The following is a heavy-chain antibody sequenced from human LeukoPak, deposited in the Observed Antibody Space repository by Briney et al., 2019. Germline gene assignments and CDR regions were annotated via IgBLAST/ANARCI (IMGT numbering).Heavy chain of an antibody. CDR1: GGSISSSN. D-gene: IGHD5-12*01. V-gene: IGHV4-59*01. J-gene: IGHJ5*02. CDR2: FYYSGGT. Sequence: PSETLSLTCTASGGSISSSNWSWIRQPPGEGLEWVGYFYYSGGTKYNPSLKSRVTISADESKNQFSPKLSPVTAADTAINFCARDAGNSGYGWYLWGQGSLVTVSS. CDR3: ARDAGNSGYGWYL.